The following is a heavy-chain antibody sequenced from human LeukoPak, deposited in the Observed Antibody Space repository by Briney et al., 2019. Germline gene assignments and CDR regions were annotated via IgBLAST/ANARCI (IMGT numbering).Heavy chain of an antibody. CDR1: GFPFSSYA. D-gene: IGHD2-15*01. CDR2: ISDSGGST. V-gene: IGHV3-64D*09. Sequence: GRSLRLSCSASGFPFSSYAMHWVRQDPGKGLEYVSAISDSGGSTYYADSVKGRFTISRDNSKNMLYLQMSSLRAEDTAVYFCVRGYSFGPYGMDVWGQGTTVTVSS. CDR3: VRGYSFGPYGMDV. J-gene: IGHJ6*02.